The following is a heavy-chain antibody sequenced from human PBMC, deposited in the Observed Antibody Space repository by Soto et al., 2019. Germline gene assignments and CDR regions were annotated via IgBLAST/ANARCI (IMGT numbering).Heavy chain of an antibody. V-gene: IGHV1-18*01. Sequence: QVQLVQSGAEVKKPGASVKVSCKASGYTFTSYGISWVRQAPGQGLEWMGWISAYNGNTNYAQKLQGRVTMTTDTTTRTAYMEQRSLRSDDTAGYYCARRNGYGGNSFAYWGQGTLVTVSS. CDR2: ISAYNGNT. D-gene: IGHD5-18*01. CDR1: GYTFTSYG. CDR3: ARRNGYGGNSFAY. J-gene: IGHJ4*02.